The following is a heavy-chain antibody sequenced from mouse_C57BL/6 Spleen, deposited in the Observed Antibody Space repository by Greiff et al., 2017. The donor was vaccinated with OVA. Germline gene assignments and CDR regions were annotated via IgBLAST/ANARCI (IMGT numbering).Heavy chain of an antibody. CDR2: IDPETGGT. CDR1: GYTFTDYE. D-gene: IGHD1-1*01. Sequence: LQESGAELVRPGASVTLSCKASGYTFTDYEMHWVKQTPVHGLEWIGAIDPETGGTAYNQKFKGKAILTADKSSSTAYMELRSLTSEDSAVYYCTRRCYGSSPFDYWGQGTTLTVSS. V-gene: IGHV1-15*01. J-gene: IGHJ2*01. CDR3: TRRCYGSSPFDY.